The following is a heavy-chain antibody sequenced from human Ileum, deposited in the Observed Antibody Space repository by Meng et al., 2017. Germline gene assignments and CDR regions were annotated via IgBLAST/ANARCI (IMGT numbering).Heavy chain of an antibody. CDR1: GSTFSAYE. Sequence: GGPLRFSCAASGSTFSAYEMNWVRQPPGKGLEWIAYISDTGTNIYADSVKGRFTISRDNTKNSLFLQMNSLRVEDTALYYCAGDKDSGYSAEESGFDHWGQGTLVTVSS. V-gene: IGHV3-48*03. CDR2: ISDTGTN. CDR3: AGDKDSGYSAEESGFDH. J-gene: IGHJ4*02. D-gene: IGHD5-12*01.